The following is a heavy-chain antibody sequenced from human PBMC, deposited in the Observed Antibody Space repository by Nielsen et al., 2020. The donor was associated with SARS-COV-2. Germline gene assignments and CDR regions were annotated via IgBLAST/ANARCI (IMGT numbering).Heavy chain of an antibody. CDR3: AREVAAAGDYGMDV. J-gene: IGHJ6*02. CDR2: IGTAGDT. D-gene: IGHD6-13*01. V-gene: IGHV3-13*04. Sequence: GESLKISCAASGFTFSSYDMHWVRQATGKGLEWVSAIGTAGDTYYPGSVKGRFTISRENAKNSLYLQMNSLRAEDTAVYYCAREVAAAGDYGMDVWGQGTTVTVSS. CDR1: GFTFSSYD.